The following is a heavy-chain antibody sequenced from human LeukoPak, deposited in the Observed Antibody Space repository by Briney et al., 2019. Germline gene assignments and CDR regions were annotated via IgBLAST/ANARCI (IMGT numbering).Heavy chain of an antibody. V-gene: IGHV1-2*02. J-gene: IGHJ4*02. CDR3: ARGRPSDYYDSSGPEDDYFDY. Sequence: VASLNVSCKASGYTFTVYYMHWVRHAPEQGLEWMGWINTNIGGTNYAQKFQGRVTMTRDTSISTAYMELSRLRSDDTAVYYCARGRPSDYYDSSGPEDDYFDYWGQGTLVTVSS. CDR2: INTNIGGT. CDR1: GYTFTVYY. D-gene: IGHD3-22*01.